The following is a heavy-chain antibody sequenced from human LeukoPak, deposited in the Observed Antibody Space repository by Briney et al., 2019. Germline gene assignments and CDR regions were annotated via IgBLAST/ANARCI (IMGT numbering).Heavy chain of an antibody. CDR2: ISSSSSYI. CDR1: GFTFSSYS. CDR3: ARDFRFLEDY. J-gene: IGHJ4*02. V-gene: IGHV3-21*01. Sequence: GGSLRLSCAASGFTFSSYSMNWVRPAPGKGLEWVSSISSSSSYIYYADSVKGRFTISRDNAKNSLYLQMNSLRAEDTAVYYCARDFRFLEDYWGQGTLVTVSS. D-gene: IGHD3-3*01.